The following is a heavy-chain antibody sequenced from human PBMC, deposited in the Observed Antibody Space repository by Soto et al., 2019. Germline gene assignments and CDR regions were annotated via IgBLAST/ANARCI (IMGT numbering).Heavy chain of an antibody. CDR3: AKDVGDQGHFDS. D-gene: IGHD1-26*01. V-gene: IGHV3-30*18. CDR2: ISYDGSSE. Sequence: QVQLVESGGGVVQPGRSLRLSCAASGFTFRSYAMHWVRQTPGKGLEWVAYISYDGSSENYEDSVKGRFTISRDNSKNPLSLQMNSLRAEDTAVYYCAKDVGDQGHFDSWGQGALVTVSS. J-gene: IGHJ4*02. CDR1: GFTFRSYA.